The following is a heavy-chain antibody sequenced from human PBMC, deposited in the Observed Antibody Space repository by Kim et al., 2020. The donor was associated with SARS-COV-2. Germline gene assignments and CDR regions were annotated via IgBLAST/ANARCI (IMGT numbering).Heavy chain of an antibody. J-gene: IGHJ1*01. CDR2: IIPIIGIT. CDR3: ARHANYYDSSDYVEYFQH. Sequence: SVKVSCKASGGTFSSYTISWVRQAPGQGLEWMGRIIPIIGITNYAQKFQARVTITADKSTNTAYMELSSLRSEDTAVYFCARHANYYDSSDYVEYFQHWGQGTLVTVSS. V-gene: IGHV1-69*02. CDR1: GGTFSSYT. D-gene: IGHD3-22*01.